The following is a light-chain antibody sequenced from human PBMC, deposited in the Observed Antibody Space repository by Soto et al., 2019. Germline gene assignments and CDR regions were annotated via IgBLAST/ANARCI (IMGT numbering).Light chain of an antibody. CDR1: QSVSSTY. CDR3: QQYGSSPYT. Sequence: EIVLTQSPGTLSLSPGERATRSCRASQSVSSTYLAWYQQKPGQAPRLLIYGASIRATGVPDRFSGSGSGTDFTLTISRLEPEDFAVYYCQQYGSSPYTFGQGTELEIK. CDR2: GAS. V-gene: IGKV3-20*01. J-gene: IGKJ2*01.